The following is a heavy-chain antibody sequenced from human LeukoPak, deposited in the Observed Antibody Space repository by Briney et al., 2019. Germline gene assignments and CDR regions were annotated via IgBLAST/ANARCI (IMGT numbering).Heavy chain of an antibody. D-gene: IGHD2-15*01. V-gene: IGHV5-51*01. CDR3: ARLGLMRYCSGGNCHPDY. Sequence: GESLKISCKGSGYSFATYFIGWVRQLPGKGLEWMGMIYPGDADTRYSPSFQGQVTISADKSISTAYLQWSSLKASDTAIYFCARLGLMRYCSGGNCHPDYWGQGTLVTVSS. CDR1: GYSFATYF. CDR2: IYPGDADT. J-gene: IGHJ4*02.